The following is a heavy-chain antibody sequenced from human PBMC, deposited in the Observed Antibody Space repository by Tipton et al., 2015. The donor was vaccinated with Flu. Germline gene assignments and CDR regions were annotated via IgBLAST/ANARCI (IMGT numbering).Heavy chain of an antibody. CDR2: LSYSGST. CDR3: ARLSFYDVDLKNFYFDY. CDR1: GGSVSSTTYY. J-gene: IGHJ4*02. V-gene: IGHV4-39*01. D-gene: IGHD3-10*02. Sequence: TLSLTCTVSGGSVSSTTYYWAWIRQPPGKGLEWIGSLSYSGSTYYNPSLKSRVAMSVDTSKNQLSLKLSSVTAADTAMFFCARLSFYDVDLKNFYFDYWGQGTLVTVSS.